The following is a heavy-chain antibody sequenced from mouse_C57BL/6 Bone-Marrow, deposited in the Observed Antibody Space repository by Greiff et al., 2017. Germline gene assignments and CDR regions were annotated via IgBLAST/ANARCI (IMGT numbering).Heavy chain of an antibody. CDR3: ARKGCNSAWFAY. CDR1: GFTFSGYA. V-gene: IGHV5-4*03. D-gene: IGHD2-1*01. J-gene: IGHJ3*01. Sequence: DVKLVESGGGLVKPGGSLKLSCAASGFTFSGYAMSWVRQTPEKRLEWVATISDGGSYTYYPDNVKGRFTISRDNAKNNLYLQMSHLKSEDTAMYYCARKGCNSAWFAYWGQGTLVTVSA. CDR2: ISDGGSYT.